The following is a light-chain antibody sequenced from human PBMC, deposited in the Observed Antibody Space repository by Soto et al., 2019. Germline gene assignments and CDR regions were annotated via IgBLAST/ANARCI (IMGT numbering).Light chain of an antibody. Sequence: EIVMTQSPATLSVSPGETAILSCRASQSVGKSVAWYQQKPGQTPRLLMYDAAGRATGVPDRFSGSGSGTGVTLIITNLQSEDFAVYYCQQYSEWPFTFGPGTRVDIK. V-gene: IGKV3-15*01. CDR1: QSVGKS. J-gene: IGKJ3*01. CDR3: QQYSEWPFT. CDR2: DAA.